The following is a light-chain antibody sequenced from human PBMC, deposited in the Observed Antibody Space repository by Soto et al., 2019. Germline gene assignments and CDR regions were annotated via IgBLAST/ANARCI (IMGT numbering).Light chain of an antibody. CDR3: QYWDDYSWT. V-gene: IGKV1-5*03. CDR2: KAS. Sequence: DIQMTQSPSTLSASVGDRVTITCRASPSITDWLAWYQQKPGKAPKFLIYKASNLEGGVPSRFSGSGSGTEFTLTISSVKPDDFATYYCQYWDDYSWTFGQGTKVEIK. CDR1: PSITDW. J-gene: IGKJ1*01.